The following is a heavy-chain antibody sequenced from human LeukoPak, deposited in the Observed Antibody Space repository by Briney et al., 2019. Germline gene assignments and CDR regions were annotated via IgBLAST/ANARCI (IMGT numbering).Heavy chain of an antibody. Sequence: ASVKVSCKASGYTFTGYYMHWVRQAPGPGLEWMGWINPNSGGTNYAQKFQGRVTMTRDTSISTDYMELCRARSDDTAVYYCASMAFSDPRYYDFWSGQRDYYYYYMDVWGKGTTVTVSS. CDR3: ASMAFSDPRYYDFWSGQRDYYYYYMDV. CDR2: INPNSGGT. J-gene: IGHJ6*03. CDR1: GYTFTGYY. V-gene: IGHV1-2*02. D-gene: IGHD3-3*01.